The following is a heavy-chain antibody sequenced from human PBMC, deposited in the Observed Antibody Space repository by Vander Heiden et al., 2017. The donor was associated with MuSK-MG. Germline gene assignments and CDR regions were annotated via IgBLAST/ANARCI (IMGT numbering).Heavy chain of an antibody. CDR3: ARGDVDIATGRVY. CDR2: IYYSGST. J-gene: IGHJ4*02. V-gene: IGHV4-39*07. Sequence: QLQLQESGPGLVKPSETLSLTCTVSGGSISSSSYYWGWIRQPPGKGLEWIGSIYYSGSTYYKSALKSRVTISVDTSKNQFSLKVRSVLAADTAVYYFARGDVDIATGRVYWGQGTLVAVSS. D-gene: IGHD5-12*01. CDR1: GGSISSSSYY.